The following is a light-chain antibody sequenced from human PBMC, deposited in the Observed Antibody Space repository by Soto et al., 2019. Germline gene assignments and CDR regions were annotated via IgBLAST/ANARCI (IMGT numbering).Light chain of an antibody. Sequence: EIVLTQSPGTLSLSPGGRATLSCRASQSVSRRLAWYQHRPCQSPRLLISGASMRASGVPVRFSGSGSGTDFTLTISRLEHEDFAVYYCQHYGETPITFGLGTRLE. CDR1: QSVSRR. CDR3: QHYGETPIT. V-gene: IGKV3-20*01. J-gene: IGKJ5*01. CDR2: GAS.